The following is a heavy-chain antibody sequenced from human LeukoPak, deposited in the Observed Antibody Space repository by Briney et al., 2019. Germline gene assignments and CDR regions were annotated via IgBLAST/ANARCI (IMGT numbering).Heavy chain of an antibody. J-gene: IGHJ4*02. Sequence: SETLSLTCTVSGGSISSSSYYWGWIRQPQGKGLEWIGSIYYSGSTYYNPSLKSRVTISVDTSKNQFSLKLSSVTAADTAVYYCARQSQWLVHFDYWGQGTLVTVSS. CDR3: ARQSQWLVHFDY. CDR2: IYYSGST. D-gene: IGHD6-19*01. V-gene: IGHV4-39*01. CDR1: GGSISSSSYY.